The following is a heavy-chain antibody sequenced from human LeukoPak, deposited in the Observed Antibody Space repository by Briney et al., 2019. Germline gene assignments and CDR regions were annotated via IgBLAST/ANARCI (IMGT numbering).Heavy chain of an antibody. V-gene: IGHV4-61*02. CDR3: ARDEGSAYPFGY. Sequence: PSETLSLTCTVSGGSISSGSYYWSWIRQPAGKGLEWIGRIYTSGSTNYNPSLKSRVTISVDTSKNQFSLNLNSVTAADTAVYFCARDEGSAYPFGYWGQGTLVTVSS. CDR1: GGSISSGSYY. D-gene: IGHD3-22*01. J-gene: IGHJ4*02. CDR2: IYTSGST.